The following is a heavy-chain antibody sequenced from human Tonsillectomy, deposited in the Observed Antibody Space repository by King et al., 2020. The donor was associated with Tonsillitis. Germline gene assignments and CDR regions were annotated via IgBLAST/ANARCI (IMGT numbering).Heavy chain of an antibody. D-gene: IGHD3-16*02. CDR3: ARVLSRYDYVWGSYRSGAFDI. CDR1: GGSFSGYY. Sequence: VQLPQWGAGLLKPSETLSLTCAVYGGSFSGYYWSWIRQPPGKGLEWIGEINHSGSTNYNPSLKSRVTISVDTSKNQFSLKLSSVTAADTAVYYCARVLSRYDYVWGSYRSGAFDIWGQGTMVTVSS. V-gene: IGHV4-34*01. CDR2: INHSGST. J-gene: IGHJ3*02.